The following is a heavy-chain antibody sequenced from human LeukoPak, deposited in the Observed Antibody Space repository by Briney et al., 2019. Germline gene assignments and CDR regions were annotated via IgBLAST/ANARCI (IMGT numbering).Heavy chain of an antibody. D-gene: IGHD3-22*01. CDR1: GFTFSSYG. Sequence: GGSLRLSCAASGFTFSSYGMHWVRQAPGKGLEWVAVIWYDGSNKYYADSVKGRFTISRDNSKNTLYLQMNSLRAEDTAVYYCARDVGPGGVSYDSSGYYMDYWGQGTLVTVSS. V-gene: IGHV3-33*01. J-gene: IGHJ4*02. CDR2: IWYDGSNK. CDR3: ARDVGPGGVSYDSSGYYMDY.